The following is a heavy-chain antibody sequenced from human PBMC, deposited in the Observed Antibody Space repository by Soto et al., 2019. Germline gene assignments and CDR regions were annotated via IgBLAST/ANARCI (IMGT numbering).Heavy chain of an antibody. J-gene: IGHJ4*02. CDR2: ISGSGGST. CDR1: GFTFSNYA. Sequence: EVQLLESGGGLVQPGGSLRLSCAASGFTFSNYAVTWVRQAPGKGLEWVSTISGSGGSTYYADSVKGRFTISRDNSKNTLYLQMSSLRAEDTAVYYCAKDKGSIWYEIDYWGQGTLVTVSS. V-gene: IGHV3-23*01. D-gene: IGHD6-13*01. CDR3: AKDKGSIWYEIDY.